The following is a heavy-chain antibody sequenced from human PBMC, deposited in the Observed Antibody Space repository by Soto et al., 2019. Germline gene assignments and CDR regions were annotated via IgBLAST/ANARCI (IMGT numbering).Heavy chain of an antibody. J-gene: IGHJ4*02. CDR1: GLTFSNFA. CDR2: IGGSSGTT. CDR3: AKFKGFNWNYVFDY. V-gene: IGHV3-23*01. D-gene: IGHD1-7*01. Sequence: GGSLRLSCEVSGLTFSNFAMSWVRQAPGKGLEWASAIGGSSGTTFYADSVKGRFTISKDYAKNMLYLQMNSLRAEDTAVYYCAKFKGFNWNYVFDYWGQGVPVTVS.